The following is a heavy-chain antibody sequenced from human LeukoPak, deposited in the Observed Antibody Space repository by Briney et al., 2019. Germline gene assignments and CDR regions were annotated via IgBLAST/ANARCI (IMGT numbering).Heavy chain of an antibody. Sequence: GGSLRLSCTASGFTFSNYGMHWVRQAPGKGLEWVAVIWYDGSNKYYADSVKGRFTISRDNSKNTLYLQMNSLRAEDTAVYYCAKVMAVVPAARGPGDYWGQGTLVTVSS. CDR2: IWYDGSNK. CDR1: GFTFSNYG. J-gene: IGHJ4*02. D-gene: IGHD2-2*01. CDR3: AKVMAVVPAARGPGDY. V-gene: IGHV3-33*06.